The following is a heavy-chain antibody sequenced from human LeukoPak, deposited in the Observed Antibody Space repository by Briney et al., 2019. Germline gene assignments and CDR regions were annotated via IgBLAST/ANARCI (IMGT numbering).Heavy chain of an antibody. D-gene: IGHD3-22*01. CDR1: GFTFSSYA. J-gene: IGHJ4*02. CDR2: ISYDGSNK. Sequence: GGSLRLSCAASGFTFSSYAMHWVRQAPGKGLEWVAVISYDGSNKYYADSVKGRFTISRDNSKDTLYLQMNSLRAEDTAVYYCARDRRIHSVIVVVNPSLTFDYWGQGTLVTVSS. CDR3: ARDRRIHSVIVVVNPSLTFDY. V-gene: IGHV3-30*04.